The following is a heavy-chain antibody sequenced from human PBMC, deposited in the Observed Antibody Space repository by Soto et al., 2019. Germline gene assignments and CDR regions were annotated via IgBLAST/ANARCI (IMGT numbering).Heavy chain of an antibody. V-gene: IGHV3-30*04. CDR2: ISYDGKNK. Sequence: QVQLVESGGGVVQTGRSLRLSCAASGFTFSRFSMHWVHQAPGKGLAWVAVISYDGKNKHFAESVKGRFSVSRDDSKNTIYLEMNNLRGDDSAVYYCARDHGMFLSYYYYGMDVWGQGTTVTVSS. J-gene: IGHJ6*02. CDR3: ARDHGMFLSYYYYGMDV. CDR1: GFTFSRFS. D-gene: IGHD3-10*02.